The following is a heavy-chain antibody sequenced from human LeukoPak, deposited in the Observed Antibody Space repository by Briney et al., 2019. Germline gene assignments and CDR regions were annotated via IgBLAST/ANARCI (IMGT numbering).Heavy chain of an antibody. Sequence: GSSVKVSCKASGGTFSSYAISWVRQAPGQGLEWMGRIIPILGIASYAQKFQGRVTITADKSTSTAYMELSSLRSGDTAVYYCARGPNYDSSGYYFYYYYMDVWGKGATVTVSS. V-gene: IGHV1-69*04. D-gene: IGHD3-22*01. CDR3: ARGPNYDSSGYYFYYYYMDV. CDR2: IIPILGIA. J-gene: IGHJ6*03. CDR1: GGTFSSYA.